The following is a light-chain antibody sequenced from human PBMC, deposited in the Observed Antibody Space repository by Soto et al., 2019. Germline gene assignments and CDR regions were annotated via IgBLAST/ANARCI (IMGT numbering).Light chain of an antibody. V-gene: IGLV2-14*01. CDR1: SSDVGGYNY. J-gene: IGLJ2*01. CDR2: EVS. Sequence: QSVLTQPASVSGSPGQSITISCTGTSSDVGGYNYVSWYQQHPGKPPKLMICEVSNRPSGISYRFSGSKSGNTASLTISGLQAEDEADYYCSSFTSTSSTRLFGGGTKVTVL. CDR3: SSFTSTSSTRL.